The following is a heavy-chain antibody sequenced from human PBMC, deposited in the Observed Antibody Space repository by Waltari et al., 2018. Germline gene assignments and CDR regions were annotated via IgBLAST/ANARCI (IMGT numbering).Heavy chain of an antibody. V-gene: IGHV4-4*07. D-gene: IGHD2-15*01. Sequence: QVHLKASGPALVKPSETLSLTCTVSGSSISVFFWSWIRQPAGKGLEWVGRASASGSTYYNPYLKSRVSFATYTSRNQFSLTLTDVTAADTAMYYCVREKGGLGGWFDPWGQGIQVTVSS. CDR1: GSSISVFF. J-gene: IGHJ5*02. CDR2: ASASGST. CDR3: VREKGGLGGWFDP.